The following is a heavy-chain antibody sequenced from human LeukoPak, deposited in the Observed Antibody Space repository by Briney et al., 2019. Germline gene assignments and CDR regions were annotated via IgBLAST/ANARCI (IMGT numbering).Heavy chain of an antibody. CDR1: GGSISSSSYY. D-gene: IGHD3-22*01. V-gene: IGHV4-39*07. CDR2: IYYSGST. Sequence: SETLSLTCTVSGGSISSSSYYWGWIRQPPGKGLEWIGSIYYSGSTYYNPSLKSRVTMSVDTSKNQFSLKLSSVTAADTAVYYCARGPRGTMISFDPWGQGTLVTVSS. J-gene: IGHJ5*02. CDR3: ARGPRGTMISFDP.